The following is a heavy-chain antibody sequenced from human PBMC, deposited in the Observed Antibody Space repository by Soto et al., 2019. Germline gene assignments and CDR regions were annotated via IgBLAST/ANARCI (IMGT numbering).Heavy chain of an antibody. V-gene: IGHV3-23*01. D-gene: IGHD2-8*01. CDR3: ASRSATVLSLTY. J-gene: IGHJ4*02. Sequence: HPGGSLRLSCAASGFTFSSYAMSWVRQAPGKGLEWVSDISGSDGNTYYEDSVKGRFTVSRDNSKNTLYLQMNSLRAEDTAVYYCASRSATVLSLTYWGPGTQVTVSS. CDR1: GFTFSSYA. CDR2: ISGSDGNT.